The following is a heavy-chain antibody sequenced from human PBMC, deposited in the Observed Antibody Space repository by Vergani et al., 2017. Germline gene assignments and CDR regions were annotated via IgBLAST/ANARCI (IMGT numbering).Heavy chain of an antibody. Sequence: QLQLQESGPGLVKPSETLSLTCTVSGGSISSSSYYWGWIRQPPGKGLEWIGSIYYSGSTYYNPSLKSRVTISVDTSKNQFSLKLSSVTAADTAVYYCARGWHYDFWSGLKDYYFDYWGQGTLVTVSS. CDR2: IYYSGST. J-gene: IGHJ4*02. CDR1: GGSISSSSYY. V-gene: IGHV4-39*07. D-gene: IGHD3-3*01. CDR3: ARGWHYDFWSGLKDYYFDY.